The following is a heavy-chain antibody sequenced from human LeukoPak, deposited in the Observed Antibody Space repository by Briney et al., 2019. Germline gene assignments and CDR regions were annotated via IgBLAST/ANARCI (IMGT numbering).Heavy chain of an antibody. CDR1: GYIFAHNG. CDR2: ISAYNGDT. CDR3: ARAPFVYCSGGSCYSDY. Sequence: GASVKVSCKTSGYIFAHNGISWVRQAPGQGPEWMGWISAYNGDTNYAQKLQGRVTMTTDTSTSTAYMELRSLRSDDTAVYYCARAPFVYCSGGSCYSDYWGQGTLVTVSS. J-gene: IGHJ4*02. V-gene: IGHV1-18*01. D-gene: IGHD2-15*01.